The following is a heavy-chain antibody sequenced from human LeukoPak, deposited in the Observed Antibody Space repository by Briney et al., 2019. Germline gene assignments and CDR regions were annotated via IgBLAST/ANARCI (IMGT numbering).Heavy chain of an antibody. CDR2: INHSGST. CDR1: GGSFSGYY. CDR3: ARTGYSSSYYKFRFDY. V-gene: IGHV4-34*01. D-gene: IGHD6-13*01. J-gene: IGHJ4*02. Sequence: SETLSLTCAVYGGSFSGYYWSWICQPPGKGLEWIGEINHSGSTNYNPSLKSRVIISVDTSKNQFSLKMSPVTAADTAVYYCARTGYSSSYYKFRFDYWGQGTLVTVSS.